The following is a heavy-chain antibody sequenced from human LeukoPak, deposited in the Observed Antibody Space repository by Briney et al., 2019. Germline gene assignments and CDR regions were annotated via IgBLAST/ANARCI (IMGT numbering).Heavy chain of an antibody. J-gene: IGHJ6*04. V-gene: IGHV1-69*06. D-gene: IGHD6-13*01. CDR2: IIPIFGTA. CDR1: GGTFSSYT. Sequence: SVKDSCKASGGTFSSYTISWVRQTPGQGLEWMGGIIPIFGTANYAQKFQGRVTITADKSTSTAFMELSSLRSEDTAVYYCARDSGSSWGLSGMDVWGKGTTVTVSS. CDR3: ARDSGSSWGLSGMDV.